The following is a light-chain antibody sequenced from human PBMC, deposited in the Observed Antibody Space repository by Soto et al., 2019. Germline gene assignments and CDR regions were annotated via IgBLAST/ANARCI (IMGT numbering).Light chain of an antibody. CDR2: KAS. CDR1: QSISSW. V-gene: IGKV1-5*03. J-gene: IGKJ1*01. CDR3: QHYNSYSWT. Sequence: DIQMTQSPSTLSASVGERVTITCRASQSISSWLAWYQQKPVKAPKLLIYKASSLESGVPSRFSGSGSGTEFTLTIISLQPDDFATYYCQHYNSYSWTFGQGTKVDIK.